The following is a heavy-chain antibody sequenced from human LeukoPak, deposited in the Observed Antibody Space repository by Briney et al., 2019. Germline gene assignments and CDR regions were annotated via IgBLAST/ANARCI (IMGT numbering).Heavy chain of an antibody. CDR3: ALIPPGYIFGFDY. V-gene: IGHV4-59*08. CDR1: GGSFSGYY. Sequence: SETLSLTCTVSGGSFSGYYWSWIRQPPGKGLEWVGGIFYGGSIQYNPSLKSRVTISLDTSKNQFFLKLSSVTAADTAVYYCALIPPGYIFGFDYWGQGTLVTVSS. J-gene: IGHJ4*02. CDR2: IFYGGSI. D-gene: IGHD5-18*01.